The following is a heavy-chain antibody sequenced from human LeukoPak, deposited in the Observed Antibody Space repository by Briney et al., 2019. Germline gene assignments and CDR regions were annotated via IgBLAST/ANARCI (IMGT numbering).Heavy chain of an antibody. V-gene: IGHV3-30-3*01. D-gene: IGHD2-21*02. J-gene: IGHJ3*02. CDR1: GFTFSSYA. Sequence: PGGSLRLSCAASGFTFSSYAMHWVRQAPGKGLEWVAVISYDGSNKYYADSVKGRFTISRDNSKDTLYLQMNSLRAEDTAVYYCVKESGFMVTPNSAFDIWGQGTMVTVSS. CDR2: ISYDGSNK. CDR3: VKESGFMVTPNSAFDI.